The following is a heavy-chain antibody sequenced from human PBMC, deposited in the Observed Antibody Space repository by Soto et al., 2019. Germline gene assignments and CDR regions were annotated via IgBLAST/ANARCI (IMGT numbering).Heavy chain of an antibody. V-gene: IGHV4-4*02. J-gene: IGHJ4*02. D-gene: IGHD1-26*01. CDR1: GGTVASSHW. CDR3: ARARSGSYYGILDY. Sequence: SETLSLTCGVSGGTVASSHWWSWVRQSPGGGLEWIGNVYHTGDTNFNPSLQSRVTISVDTSKNQFSLKLSSVTAADTAVYYCARARSGSYYGILDYWGQGTLVTVSS. CDR2: VYHTGDT.